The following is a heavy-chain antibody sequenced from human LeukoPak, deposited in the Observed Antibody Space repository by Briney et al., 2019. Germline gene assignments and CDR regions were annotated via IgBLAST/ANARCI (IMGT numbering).Heavy chain of an antibody. V-gene: IGHV3-49*04. CDR2: IRGKAYGGTP. J-gene: IGHJ4*02. CDR1: GFTFGDYA. Sequence: GRSLRLSCTASGFTFGDYAMNWVRQAPGKGLEWVGFIRGKAYGGTPENAASVKGRFTISRDDSKSVVYLQMNSLKTEDTALYYCSRIAVAGLALDYWGQGTLVTVAS. D-gene: IGHD6-19*01. CDR3: SRIAVAGLALDY.